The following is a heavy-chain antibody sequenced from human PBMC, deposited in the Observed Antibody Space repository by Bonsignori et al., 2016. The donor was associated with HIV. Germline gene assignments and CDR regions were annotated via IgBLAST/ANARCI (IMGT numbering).Heavy chain of an antibody. D-gene: IGHD3-3*01. CDR3: ARDKADYDFWSGYYGERNFYYYMDV. J-gene: IGHJ6*03. V-gene: IGHV4-4*07. Sequence: WIRQPPGKGLEYIGRIYTSGSTNFNPSLQSRVTMSVDTSKNQFSLKLSSVTAADTAVYYCARDKADYDFWSGYYGERNFYYYMDVWGKGTTVTVSS. CDR2: IYTSGST.